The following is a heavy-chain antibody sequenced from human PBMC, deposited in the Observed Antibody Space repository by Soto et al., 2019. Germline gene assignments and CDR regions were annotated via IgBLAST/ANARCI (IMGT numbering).Heavy chain of an antibody. CDR3: ARGPGGPDGPGDY. J-gene: IGHJ4*02. V-gene: IGHV1-69*06. CDR2: INPIFGTT. Sequence: SVEVSCKASGYTFTSYAMSWVRQAPGQGLEWMGWINPIFGTTNYAQKFQGRVTITADKSTSTAYMELSSLRSEDTAVYYCARGPGGPDGPGDYWGQGTLVTV. CDR1: GYTFTSYA. D-gene: IGHD2-15*01.